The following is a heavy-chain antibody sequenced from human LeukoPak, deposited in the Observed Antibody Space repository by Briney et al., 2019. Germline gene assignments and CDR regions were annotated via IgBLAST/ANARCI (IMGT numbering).Heavy chain of an antibody. Sequence: GASVKVSCKASGYTFTSYDINWVRQATGQGLEWMGWMNPNSGNTGYAQKFQGRVTITRNTSISTAYMELSSLRSEDTAVYYCARVRMRVVPAARSDYYYYMDVWGKGTTVTVSS. CDR1: GYTFTSYD. J-gene: IGHJ6*03. V-gene: IGHV1-8*01. CDR3: ARVRMRVVPAARSDYYYYMDV. CDR2: MNPNSGNT. D-gene: IGHD2-2*01.